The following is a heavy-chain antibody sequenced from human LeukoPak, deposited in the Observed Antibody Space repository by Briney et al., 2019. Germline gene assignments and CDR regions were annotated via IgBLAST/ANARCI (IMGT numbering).Heavy chain of an antibody. Sequence: SETLSLTCSVSGGSISSHYWSWIRQPAGEGLEWIGRIYTSGSTNYNSSLKSRVTMSIDTSKNQLSLKLSSVTAADTAVYYCAGRRYYGSGSYRGWFDPWGQGTLVTVSS. V-gene: IGHV4-4*07. CDR2: IYTSGST. CDR1: GGSISSHY. J-gene: IGHJ5*02. CDR3: AGRRYYGSGSYRGWFDP. D-gene: IGHD3-10*01.